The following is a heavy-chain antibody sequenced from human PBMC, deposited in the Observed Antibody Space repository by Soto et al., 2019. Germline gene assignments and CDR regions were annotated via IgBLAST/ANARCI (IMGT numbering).Heavy chain of an antibody. CDR2: ISGSGGST. D-gene: IGHD6-19*01. CDR3: AKHSSGWYVFSWLDY. CDR1: GFTFSSYA. J-gene: IGHJ4*02. V-gene: IGHV3-23*01. Sequence: PGGSLRLSCAASGFTFSSYAMSWVRQAPGKGLEWVSAISGSGGSTYYADSVKGRFTISRDNSKNTLYLQMNSLRAEDTAVYYCAKHSSGWYVFSWLDYWGQGTLVTVSS.